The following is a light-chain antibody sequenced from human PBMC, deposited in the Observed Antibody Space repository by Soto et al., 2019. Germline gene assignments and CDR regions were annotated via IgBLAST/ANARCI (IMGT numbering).Light chain of an antibody. J-gene: IGKJ4*01. CDR2: KAS. CDR1: QSISSW. V-gene: IGKV1-5*03. Sequence: DIQMTQSPSTLSASVGDRVTITCRASQSISSWLAWYQQKPGKAPKLLIYKASSLESGVPSRFSGSGSGTEFTLTISGLQPDDFATYYCQQYYSYSYTFGGGTKVEIK. CDR3: QQYYSYSYT.